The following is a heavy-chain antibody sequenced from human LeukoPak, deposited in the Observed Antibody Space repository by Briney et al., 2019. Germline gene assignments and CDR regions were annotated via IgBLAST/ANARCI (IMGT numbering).Heavy chain of an antibody. CDR3: ARGLGYCTNGVCRHYYYYYGMDV. CDR2: INHSGST. J-gene: IGHJ6*02. Sequence: SSETLSLTCAVYGGFFSGYYWSWIRQPPGKGLEWIGEINHSGSTNYNPSLKSRVTISVDTSKNQFSLKLSSVTAADTAVYYCARGLGYCTNGVCRHYYYYYGMDVWGQGTTVTVSS. CDR1: GGFFSGYY. V-gene: IGHV4-34*01. D-gene: IGHD2-8*01.